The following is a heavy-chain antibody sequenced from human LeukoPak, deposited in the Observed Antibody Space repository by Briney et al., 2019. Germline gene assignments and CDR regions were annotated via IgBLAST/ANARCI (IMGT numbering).Heavy chain of an antibody. D-gene: IGHD5-18*01. J-gene: IGHJ3*02. CDR2: IYTSGST. Sequence: PSETLSLTCTVSGGSISSYYWSWIRQPAGKGLEWIGRIYTSGSTNYNPSPKSRVTMSVDTSKNQFSLKLSSVTAADTAVYYCARERERNVDTAMVSAFDIWGQGTMVTVSS. V-gene: IGHV4-4*07. CDR3: ARERERNVDTAMVSAFDI. CDR1: GGSISSYY.